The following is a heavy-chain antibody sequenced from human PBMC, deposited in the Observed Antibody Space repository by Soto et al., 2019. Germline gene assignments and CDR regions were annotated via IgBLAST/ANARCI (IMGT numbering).Heavy chain of an antibody. CDR1: GFTFSSYG. J-gene: IGHJ6*02. V-gene: IGHV3-33*01. CDR3: ARDDYGSGSYPYYCGMDV. CDR2: IWYDGSNR. Sequence: QVQLVESGGGVVQPGRSLRLSCAASGFTFSSYGMHWVRQAPGKGLEWVAVIWYDGSNRYYADSVKGRLTISRDNSKNTLYLQINSLRAEDTAVYYCARDDYGSGSYPYYCGMDVWGQGTTVTVSS. D-gene: IGHD3-10*01.